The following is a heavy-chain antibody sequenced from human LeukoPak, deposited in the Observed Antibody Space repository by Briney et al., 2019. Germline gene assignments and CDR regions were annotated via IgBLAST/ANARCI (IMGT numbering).Heavy chain of an antibody. CDR2: IYPGDSDT. Sequence: GESLKISCKGSGYSFTSYWIGWVRQVPGKGLEGMGIIYPGDSDTRYSPSFQGQVTISADKSISTAYLQWSSLKASDTAMYYCARIKSSGWYLDAFDIWGQGTMVTVSS. D-gene: IGHD6-19*01. CDR3: ARIKSSGWYLDAFDI. J-gene: IGHJ3*02. CDR1: GYSFTSYW. V-gene: IGHV5-51*01.